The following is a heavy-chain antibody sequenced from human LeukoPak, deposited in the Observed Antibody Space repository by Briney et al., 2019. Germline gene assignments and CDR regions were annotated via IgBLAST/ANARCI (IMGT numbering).Heavy chain of an antibody. Sequence: KPSETLSLTCTVSGGSISSSSYYWSWIRQPAGKGLEWIGRIYTSGSTNYNPSLKSRVTMSVDTSKNQFSLKLSSVTAADTAVYYCARSHPGSGDAFDIWGQGTMVTVSS. V-gene: IGHV4-61*02. CDR3: ARSHPGSGDAFDI. J-gene: IGHJ3*02. D-gene: IGHD3-10*01. CDR1: GGSISSSSYY. CDR2: IYTSGST.